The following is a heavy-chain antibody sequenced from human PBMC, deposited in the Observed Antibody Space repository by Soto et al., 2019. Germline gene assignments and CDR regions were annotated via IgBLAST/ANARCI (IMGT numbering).Heavy chain of an antibody. CDR3: TRDLEGDNWFDP. J-gene: IGHJ5*02. V-gene: IGHV1-3*01. CDR1: GYTFTSYA. Sequence: ASVKVSCMASGYTFTSYAMHWVRQAPGQRREWMGWINAGNGNTKNLQKLQDRVTNTRDTSASTAYIEQSSQRDKDTDVYNCTRDLEGDNWFDPWGQGTLVTVSS. CDR2: INAGNGNT. D-gene: IGHD3-16*01.